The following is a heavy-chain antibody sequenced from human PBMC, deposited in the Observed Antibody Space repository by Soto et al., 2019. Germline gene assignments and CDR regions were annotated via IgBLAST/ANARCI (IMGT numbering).Heavy chain of an antibody. D-gene: IGHD1-26*01. CDR2: IWYDGSNK. CDR3: ASHSGSYYGYYFDY. J-gene: IGHJ4*02. CDR1: GFTFSSYG. V-gene: IGHV3-33*01. Sequence: QVQLVESGGGVVQPGRSLRLSCAASGFTFSSYGMHWVRQAPGKGLEWVAVIWYDGSNKYYADSVKGRFTISRDNSKNTLYLQMNSLRAEDMAVYYCASHSGSYYGYYFDYWGQGTLVTVSS.